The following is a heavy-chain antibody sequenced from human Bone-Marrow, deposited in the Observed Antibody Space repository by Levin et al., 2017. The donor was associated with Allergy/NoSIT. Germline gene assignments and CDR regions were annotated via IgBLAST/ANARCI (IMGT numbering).Heavy chain of an antibody. CDR2: IDWDDDK. D-gene: IGHD2-2*01. CDR1: GFSLSTSQMC. CDR3: ARIYCSSTSCYGAFDI. J-gene: IGHJ3*02. V-gene: IGHV2-70*11. Sequence: SGPTLVKPTQTLTLTCTLSGFSLSTSQMCVSWIRPPPGKALEWLARIDWDDDKYYTSSLRSRLTISKDTSKNQVVLTMTNMDPVDTATYYCARIYCSSTSCYGAFDIWGQGTVVTVSS.